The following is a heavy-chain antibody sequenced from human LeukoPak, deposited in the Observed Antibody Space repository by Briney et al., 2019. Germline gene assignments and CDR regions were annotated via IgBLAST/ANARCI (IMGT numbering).Heavy chain of an antibody. CDR2: IKQDGSEK. J-gene: IGHJ4*02. CDR1: GFTFSSYW. V-gene: IGHV3-7*01. Sequence: GGSLRLSCAASGFTFSSYWMSWVRQAPGKGLEMVANIKQDGSEKYYVDSVKGRFTISRDNAKNSLYLQMNSLIAEDTAVYFCAREGNYGDYDYYWGQGILVTVSS. D-gene: IGHD4-17*01. CDR3: AREGNYGDYDYY.